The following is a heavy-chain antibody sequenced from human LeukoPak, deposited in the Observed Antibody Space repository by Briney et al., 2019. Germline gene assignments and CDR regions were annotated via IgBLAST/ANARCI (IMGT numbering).Heavy chain of an antibody. V-gene: IGHV1-2*02. Sequence: ASVTVSCKASGYTFTDYYFNWVRQAPGQGLEWMGWINPNSGGTHYAQSFQDRVTMTRDTSINTAYMEVSRLRSDDTAVYYCARTLTTATWDFWGQGTLVTVSS. CDR1: GYTFTDYY. CDR2: INPNSGGT. CDR3: ARTLTTATWDF. J-gene: IGHJ4*02. D-gene: IGHD4-17*01.